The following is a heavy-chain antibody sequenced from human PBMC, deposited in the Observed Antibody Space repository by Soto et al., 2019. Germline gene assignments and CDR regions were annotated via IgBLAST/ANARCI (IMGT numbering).Heavy chain of an antibody. CDR3: ARDARGSGYYNY. CDR1: WFTFSSYT. J-gene: IGHJ4*02. V-gene: IGHV3-30-3*01. CDR2: ISYDNGSNK. D-gene: IGHD3-22*01. Sequence: PGGAPRISFAAPWFTFSSYTMHRVRPAPGKGLEWVAVISYDNGSNKYYVDSVKGRFTISRDNSMNTLYLQMDSLRPEDTAVYYCARDARGSGYYNYWGQGTLVTVSS.